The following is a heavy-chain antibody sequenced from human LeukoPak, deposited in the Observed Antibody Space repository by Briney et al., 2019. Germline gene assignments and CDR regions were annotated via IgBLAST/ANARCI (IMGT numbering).Heavy chain of an antibody. Sequence: ASVKVSCKASGYTFTDYYMHWVRQAPGQGLEWMGWFNPNSGGTIYAQKFQGRVTMTRDTSISTAYMEVSSLRPDDTAVYYCARDEVGPFDYWGQGTLGTVSS. J-gene: IGHJ4*02. CDR2: FNPNSGGT. CDR3: ARDEVGPFDY. CDR1: GYTFTDYY. V-gene: IGHV1-2*02. D-gene: IGHD1-26*01.